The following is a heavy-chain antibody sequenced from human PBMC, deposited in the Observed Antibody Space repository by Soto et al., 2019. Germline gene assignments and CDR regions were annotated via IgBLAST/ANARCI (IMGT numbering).Heavy chain of an antibody. J-gene: IGHJ4*02. CDR1: AGSISRYY. Sequence: SETLSLTCSVSAGSISRYYWGWVRQSPGEGLEWIAHISYTVDASYNPSLKSRVTISLDTSKNQIALRPMSVTAADTAVYYCVGSLMSRAMESFDYWGQGTLVTVSS. V-gene: IGHV4-59*01. CDR3: VGSLMSRAMESFDY. CDR2: ISYTVDA. D-gene: IGHD5-18*01.